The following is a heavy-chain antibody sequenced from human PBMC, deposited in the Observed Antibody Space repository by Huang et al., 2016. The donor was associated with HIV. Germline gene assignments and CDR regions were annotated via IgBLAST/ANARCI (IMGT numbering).Heavy chain of an antibody. CDR1: GFTFSSYW. D-gene: IGHD1-1*01. Sequence: EVHLVESGGGLVQPGGSLRLSCATSGFTFSSYWMTWVRQAPGKGLEWVANIKLDGSEKYYVESVKGRFTISRDNSKNSLYLQMNSLRVEDTAVYYCARDRTATTGSPYFDYWGQGTLLTVSS. J-gene: IGHJ4*02. CDR2: IKLDGSEK. CDR3: ARDRTATTGSPYFDY. V-gene: IGHV3-7*01.